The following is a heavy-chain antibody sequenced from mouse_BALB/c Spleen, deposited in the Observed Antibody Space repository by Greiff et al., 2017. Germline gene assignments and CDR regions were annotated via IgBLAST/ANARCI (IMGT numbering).Heavy chain of an antibody. Sequence: EVHLVESGGGLVQPGGSRKLSCAASGFTFSSFGMHWVRQAPEKGLEWVAYISSGSSTIYYADTVKGRFTISRDNPKNTLFLEMSSLRSEDTAMYYCAREGSNWDRSWFAYWGQGTLVTVSA. V-gene: IGHV5-17*02. CDR3: AREGSNWDRSWFAY. CDR2: ISSGSSTI. CDR1: GFTFSSFG. J-gene: IGHJ3*01. D-gene: IGHD4-1*02.